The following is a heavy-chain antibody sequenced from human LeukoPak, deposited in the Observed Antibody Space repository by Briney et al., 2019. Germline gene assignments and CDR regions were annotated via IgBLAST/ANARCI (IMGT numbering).Heavy chain of an antibody. CDR1: GFTFGDYA. V-gene: IGHV3-49*04. J-gene: IGHJ4*02. CDR2: IRSKAYGGTT. CDR3: TRGLLWFGELDY. D-gene: IGHD3-10*01. Sequence: PGGSLRLSRTASGFTFGDYAMSWVRQAPGKGLVWVGFIRSKAYGGTTEYAASVKGRFTISRDDSKSIAYLQMNSLKTEDTAVYYCTRGLLWFGELDYWGQGTLDTVSS.